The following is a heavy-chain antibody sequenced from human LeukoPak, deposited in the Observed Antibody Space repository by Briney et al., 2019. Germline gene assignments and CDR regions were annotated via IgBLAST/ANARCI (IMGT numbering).Heavy chain of an antibody. CDR1: GGSISSYY. V-gene: IGHV4-59*01. Sequence: SETLSLTCTVSGGSISSYYWSWIRQPPGKGLEWIGYIYYSGSTNYNPSLKSRVTISVDTSKNQFSLKLSSVTAADTAVYYCAREGSGSSWYYTAYYFDYWGQGTLVTVSS. CDR2: IYYSGST. J-gene: IGHJ4*02. CDR3: AREGSGSSWYYTAYYFDY. D-gene: IGHD6-13*01.